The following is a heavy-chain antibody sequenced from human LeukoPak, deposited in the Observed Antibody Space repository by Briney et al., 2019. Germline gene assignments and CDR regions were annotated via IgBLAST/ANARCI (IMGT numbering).Heavy chain of an antibody. D-gene: IGHD3-22*01. V-gene: IGHV3-66*01. CDR3: ASVSPYYYDSSGYGSPDY. CDR1: GFTVSSTY. CDR2: IYSGGSR. J-gene: IGHJ4*02. Sequence: PGGALSLSCAASGFTVSSTYMSWFRQAPGKGLDWASVIYSGGSRYYADSVTGRFTISRDNSKNTLYLQMNSLRAEDTDVYYCASVSPYYYDSSGYGSPDYWGQGTLVTVSS.